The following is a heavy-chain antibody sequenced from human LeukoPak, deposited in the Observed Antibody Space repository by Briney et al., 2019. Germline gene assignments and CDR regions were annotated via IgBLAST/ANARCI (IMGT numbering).Heavy chain of an antibody. Sequence: PGGSLRLSCAASGFTFSSYSMSWVRQAPGKGLEWVSSISSSSSYIYYADSVKGRFTISRDNAKNSLYLQMNSLRAEDTAVYYCARDGVLRSRGWYHFDYWGQGTLVTVSS. CDR2: ISSSSSYI. D-gene: IGHD6-19*01. V-gene: IGHV3-21*01. CDR1: GFTFSSYS. J-gene: IGHJ4*02. CDR3: ARDGVLRSRGWYHFDY.